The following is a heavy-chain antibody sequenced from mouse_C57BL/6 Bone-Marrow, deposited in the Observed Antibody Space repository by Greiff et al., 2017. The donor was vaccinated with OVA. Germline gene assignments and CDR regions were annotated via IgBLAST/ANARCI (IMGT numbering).Heavy chain of an antibody. CDR1: GSTFPSYW. D-gene: IGHD2-4*01. CDR3: ARVGDYDRFAY. J-gene: IGHJ3*01. CDR2: IYPGSGST. Sequence: QVQLQQPGAELVKPGASVKMSCKASGSTFPSYWLTWVKQRPGQGLEWIGDIYPGSGSTNYNEKFKSKATLTVDTSSSTAYMQLSSLTSEDSAVYYCARVGDYDRFAYWGQGTLVTVSA. V-gene: IGHV1-55*01.